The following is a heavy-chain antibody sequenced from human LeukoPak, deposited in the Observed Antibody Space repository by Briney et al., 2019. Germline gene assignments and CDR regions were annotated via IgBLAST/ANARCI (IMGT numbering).Heavy chain of an antibody. D-gene: IGHD1-26*01. CDR2: ISSSSSTI. J-gene: IGHJ4*02. CDR1: GFTFSSYN. V-gene: IGHV3-48*01. Sequence: GGSLRLSCAASGFTFSSYNMNWVRQAPGKGLEWVSYISSSSSTIYYADSVKGRFTISRDNAKNSLYLQMSSLRAEDTAVYYCARDSGSYEGGIDYWGQGTLVTVSS. CDR3: ARDSGSYEGGIDY.